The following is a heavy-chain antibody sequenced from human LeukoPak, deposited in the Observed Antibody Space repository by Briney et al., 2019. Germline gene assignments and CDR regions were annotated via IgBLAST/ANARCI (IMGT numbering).Heavy chain of an antibody. V-gene: IGHV4-59*01. J-gene: IGHJ3*02. Sequence: SETLSLTCTVSGGSISSYYWSWIRQPPGKGLEWIGYIYYSGSTNYNPSLKSRVTISVDTSKNQFSLKLSSVTAADTAVYYCASFCSGGSCYSGGDAFDIRGQGTMVTVSS. CDR1: GGSISSYY. CDR3: ASFCSGGSCYSGGDAFDI. D-gene: IGHD2-15*01. CDR2: IYYSGST.